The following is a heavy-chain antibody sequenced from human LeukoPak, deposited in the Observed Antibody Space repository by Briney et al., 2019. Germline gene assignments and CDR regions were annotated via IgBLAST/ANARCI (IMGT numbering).Heavy chain of an antibody. CDR1: GGSISSGSYS. Sequence: SETLSLTCTVSGGSISSGSYSWGWIRQPPGNGLEWIGTIYYSGSTYFNPSLKSRVTLSVDTSKNQFSLKLSSVTAADTAVYYCARDSSIGTAAAPPFDYWGQGTLVTVSS. CDR2: IYYSGST. V-gene: IGHV4-39*07. J-gene: IGHJ4*02. CDR3: ARDSSIGTAAAPPFDY. D-gene: IGHD6-13*01.